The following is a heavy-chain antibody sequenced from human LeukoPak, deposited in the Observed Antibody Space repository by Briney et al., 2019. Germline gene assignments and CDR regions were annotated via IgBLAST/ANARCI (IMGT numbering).Heavy chain of an antibody. V-gene: IGHV4-34*01. J-gene: IGHJ4*02. D-gene: IGHD3-3*01. CDR3: ARGLFRFRIGVILGGFDY. CDR2: INHSGST. Sequence: SETLSLTCAVYGGSFSGYYWSWIRQPPGKGLEWIGEINHSGSTNYNPSLKSRVTISVDTSKNQFSLKLSSVTAADTAVYYCARGLFRFRIGVILGGFDYWGQGTLVTVSS. CDR1: GGSFSGYY.